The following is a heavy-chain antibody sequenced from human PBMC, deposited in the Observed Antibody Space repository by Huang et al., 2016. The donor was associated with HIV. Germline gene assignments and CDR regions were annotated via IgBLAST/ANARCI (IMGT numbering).Heavy chain of an antibody. D-gene: IGHD2-2*01. J-gene: IGHJ6*02. CDR3: ARVRCSSTSCYGMDV. V-gene: IGHV1-46*01. Sequence: QVQLVQSGAEVKKPGASVKVSCKASGYTFTSYYMHWVRQATGQGLEWKGIINPSGGSTSYAEKFQGRVTMTRDTSTSTVYMELSSLRSEDTAVYYCARVRCSSTSCYGMDVWGQGTTVTVSS. CDR1: GYTFTSYY. CDR2: INPSGGST.